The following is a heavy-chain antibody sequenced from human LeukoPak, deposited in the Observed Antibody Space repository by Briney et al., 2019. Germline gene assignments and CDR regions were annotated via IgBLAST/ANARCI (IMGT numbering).Heavy chain of an antibody. V-gene: IGHV3-23*01. D-gene: IGHD5-24*01. Sequence: GGSLRLSCAASGFTFSIYAMTWVRQAPGKGLEWVSGISGRGDTTNYADSVQGRFTIPRDNSKNTLYLQMNGLRAEDTAVYYCAKDPAAGVATTKLDYWGQGTLVTVSS. CDR2: ISGRGDTT. CDR1: GFTFSIYA. J-gene: IGHJ4*02. CDR3: AKDPAAGVATTKLDY.